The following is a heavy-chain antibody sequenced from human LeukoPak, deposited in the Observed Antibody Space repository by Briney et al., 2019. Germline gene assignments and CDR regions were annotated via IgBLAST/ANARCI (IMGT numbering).Heavy chain of an antibody. Sequence: SETLSPTCTVAGDPISSYYCMWIRQPAGKGLEYIGRIYASGSSSYNPSLKSRVSMSVDTSQNQFSLWLSSVTAADTAVYYCARDRDTYGYPDYWGQGTLVTVSS. V-gene: IGHV4-4*07. CDR3: ARDRDTYGYPDY. D-gene: IGHD5-18*01. CDR1: GDPISSYY. CDR2: IYASGSS. J-gene: IGHJ4*02.